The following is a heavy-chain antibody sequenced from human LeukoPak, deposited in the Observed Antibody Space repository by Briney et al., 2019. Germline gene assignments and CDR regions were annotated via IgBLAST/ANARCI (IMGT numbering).Heavy chain of an antibody. CDR3: ASHGGYSYGDLDY. J-gene: IGHJ4*02. V-gene: IGHV4-4*02. CDR2: IYHSGST. D-gene: IGHD5-18*01. Sequence: SETLSLTCAVSGGSISSSNWWSWVRQPPGKGLEWIGEIYHSGSTNYNPSLKSRVTISVDKSKNQFSLKLSSVTAADTAVYYCASHGGYSYGDLDYWGQGTLVTVSS. CDR1: GGSISSSNW.